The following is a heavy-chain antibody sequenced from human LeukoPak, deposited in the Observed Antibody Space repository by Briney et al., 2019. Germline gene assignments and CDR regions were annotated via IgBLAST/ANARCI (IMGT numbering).Heavy chain of an antibody. CDR2: ISSSSSYI. V-gene: IGHV3-21*01. J-gene: IGHJ4*02. D-gene: IGHD6-19*01. CDR1: GFTFSSYS. Sequence: GGSLRLSCAASGFTFSSYSMNWVRQAPGKGLEWVSSISSSSSYIYYADSVKGRFTISRDNAKNSLYLQMNSLRAEDTTVYYCARVKSGWYFSDYWGQGTLVTVSS. CDR3: ARVKSGWYFSDY.